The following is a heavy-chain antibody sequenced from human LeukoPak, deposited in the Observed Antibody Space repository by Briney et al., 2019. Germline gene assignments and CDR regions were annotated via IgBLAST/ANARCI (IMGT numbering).Heavy chain of an antibody. Sequence: PSETLSLTCTVSGGSISSRSYYWGWIRQPPGKGLEWIGKISDSGSTYYSPSLRSRVTISIDMSKNQFSLKLSSVTATDTAVYYCARVYVLLWFGESNLPDYWGQGTLVTVSS. D-gene: IGHD3-10*01. CDR1: GGSISSRSYY. J-gene: IGHJ4*02. CDR2: ISDSGST. CDR3: ARVYVLLWFGESNLPDY. V-gene: IGHV4-39*01.